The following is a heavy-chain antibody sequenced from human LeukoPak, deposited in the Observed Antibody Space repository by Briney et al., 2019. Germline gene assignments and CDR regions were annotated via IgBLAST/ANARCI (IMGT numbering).Heavy chain of an antibody. J-gene: IGHJ4*02. D-gene: IGHD3-16*01. Sequence: PSETLSLTCTVSGGSISSYYWSWIRQPPGKGLEWIGYIYYSGSTNYNPSLKSRVTISVDTSKNQFSLKLSSVTAADTAVYYCAREDGGYFDYWGQGTLVSVSS. CDR3: AREDGGYFDY. CDR2: IYYSGST. V-gene: IGHV4-59*01. CDR1: GGSISSYY.